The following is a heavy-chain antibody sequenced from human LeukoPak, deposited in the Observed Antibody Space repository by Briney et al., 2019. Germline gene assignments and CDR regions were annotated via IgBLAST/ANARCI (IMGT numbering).Heavy chain of an antibody. CDR2: IIPIFGTA. V-gene: IGHV1-69*13. CDR3: ARGITMVRGVIVPHNWFDP. D-gene: IGHD3-10*01. CDR1: GGTFSSYA. Sequence: SVKVSCKASGGTFSSYAISWVRQAPGQGLEWMGGIIPIFGTANYAQKFQGRVTITADESTSTAYMELSSLRSEDTAVYYCARGITMVRGVIVPHNWFDPWGQGTLVTVSS. J-gene: IGHJ5*02.